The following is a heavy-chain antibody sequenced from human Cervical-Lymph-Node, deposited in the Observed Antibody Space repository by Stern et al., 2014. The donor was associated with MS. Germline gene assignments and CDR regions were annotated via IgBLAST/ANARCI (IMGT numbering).Heavy chain of an antibody. Sequence: QDQLVQSGAEVKKPGASVKVSCKASGYTFTSYYMHWVRQAPGQGIEWVGIINPSGGSTSYAQKFQGRVTMTRDTSTSTVYMELSSLRSEDTAVYYCARARSLYSSGWYLWYWGQGTLVTVSS. CDR3: ARARSLYSSGWYLWY. V-gene: IGHV1-46*03. CDR2: INPSGGST. J-gene: IGHJ4*02. CDR1: GYTFTSYY. D-gene: IGHD6-19*01.